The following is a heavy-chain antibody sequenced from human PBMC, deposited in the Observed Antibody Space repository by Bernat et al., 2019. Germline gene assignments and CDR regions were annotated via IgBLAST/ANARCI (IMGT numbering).Heavy chain of an antibody. D-gene: IGHD3-10*01. V-gene: IGHV3-33*01. CDR2: IWYDGSNK. J-gene: IGHJ6*02. Sequence: QVQLVESGGGVVQPGRSLRLSCAASGFTFSSYGMHWVRQAPGKGLEWVAVIWYDGSNKYYADSVKGRFTISRDNSKNTLYLLMNSLRAEDTAVYYCARDRTTMVRGVTYAYYYGMDVWGQGTTVTVSS. CDR1: GFTFSSYG. CDR3: ARDRTTMVRGVTYAYYYGMDV.